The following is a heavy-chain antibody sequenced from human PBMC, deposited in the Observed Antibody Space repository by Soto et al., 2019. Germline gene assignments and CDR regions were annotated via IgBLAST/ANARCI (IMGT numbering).Heavy chain of an antibody. CDR2: ISYDGSNK. CDR1: GFTFSSYA. V-gene: IGHV3-30-3*01. J-gene: IGHJ6*02. CDR3: AREGGLRFLEWFQVGYDYYGMDV. Sequence: GWSLRLSCAASGFTFSSYAMHWVRQAPGKGLERVAVISYDGSNKYYADSVKGRFTISRDNSKNTLYLQMNSLRAEDTAVYYCAREGGLRFLEWFQVGYDYYGMDVWGQGTTVTVSS. D-gene: IGHD3-3*01.